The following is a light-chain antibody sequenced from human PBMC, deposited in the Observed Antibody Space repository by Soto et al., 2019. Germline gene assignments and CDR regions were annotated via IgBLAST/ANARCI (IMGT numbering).Light chain of an antibody. Sequence: FVLSQTPDSLVTYLGATATTTGKYRQSLLKSYNMHDYLAWYQQKPGQAPKLLIYWVSTRETVVPERFSGIGSWTEFTLTISSLQAEDVAVYYCQQYYTHSWTFGRVTKVDIK. V-gene: IGKV4-1*01. CDR3: QQYYTHSWT. CDR2: WVS. J-gene: IGKJ1*01. CDR1: QSLLKSYNMHDY.